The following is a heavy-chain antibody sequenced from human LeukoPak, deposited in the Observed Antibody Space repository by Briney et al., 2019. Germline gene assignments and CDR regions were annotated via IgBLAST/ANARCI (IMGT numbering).Heavy chain of an antibody. CDR2: IYYSGST. V-gene: IGHV4-39*07. CDR1: GGLISISTYY. D-gene: IGHD1-26*01. Sequence: PSETLSLTCTVSGGLISISTYYWGWIRQPPGKGLEWIGSIYYSGSTYYNPSLKSRVTISVDTSKNQFSLKLSSVTAADTAVYYCARDSDRSYWGDAFDIWGQGTMVTVSS. CDR3: ARDSDRSYWGDAFDI. J-gene: IGHJ3*02.